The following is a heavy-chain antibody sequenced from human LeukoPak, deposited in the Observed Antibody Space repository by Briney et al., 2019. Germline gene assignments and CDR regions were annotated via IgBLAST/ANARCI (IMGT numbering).Heavy chain of an antibody. CDR1: GGTFSSYA. CDR2: IIPIFGTA. D-gene: IGHD3-10*02. V-gene: IGHV1-69*06. J-gene: IGHJ6*04. Sequence: SVTVSFKASGGTFSSYAISWVRQAPGQGVEWMGGIIPIFGTANYAQKFQGRVTITADKSTSTAYMELSSLRSEDTAVYYCARTLFGELSPTPYYYYGMDVWGKGTTVTVSS. CDR3: ARTLFGELSPTPYYYYGMDV.